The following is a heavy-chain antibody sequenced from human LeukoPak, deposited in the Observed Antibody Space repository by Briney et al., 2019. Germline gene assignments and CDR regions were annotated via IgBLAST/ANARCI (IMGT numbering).Heavy chain of an antibody. V-gene: IGHV4-34*01. Sequence: PSETLSLTCAVYGGSFSGYYWSWIRQSPGKGLEWIGEINHSGSTNYNPSLKSRVTISVDTSKNQFSLKLSSVTAADTAVYYCARGRGGPIGYCSSTSCYRGRRYFDLWGRGTLVTVSS. J-gene: IGHJ2*01. D-gene: IGHD2-2*01. CDR2: INHSGST. CDR3: ARGRGGPIGYCSSTSCYRGRRYFDL. CDR1: GGSFSGYY.